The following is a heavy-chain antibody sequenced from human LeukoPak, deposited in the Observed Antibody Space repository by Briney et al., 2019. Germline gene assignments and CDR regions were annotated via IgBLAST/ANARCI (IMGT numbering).Heavy chain of an antibody. CDR1: RFTFSSYG. Sequence: PGGSLRLSCAASRFTFSSYGMHWVRQAPGKGLEWVAYVQYDGSNEQYADSVKGRFSISRDSSKNLLYLQMNSLRGEDTAVYYCAKDRCSNGVGCYYYYMDVWGKGTTVTISS. V-gene: IGHV3-30*02. D-gene: IGHD2-8*01. CDR2: VQYDGSNE. CDR3: AKDRCSNGVGCYYYYMDV. J-gene: IGHJ6*03.